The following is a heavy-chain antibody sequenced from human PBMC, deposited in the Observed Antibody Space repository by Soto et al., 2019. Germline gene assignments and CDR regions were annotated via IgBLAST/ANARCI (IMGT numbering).Heavy chain of an antibody. V-gene: IGHV3-21*01. CDR2: ISSSSSYI. J-gene: IGHJ4*02. CDR1: GFTFSSYS. Sequence: PGGSLRLSCAASGFTFSSYSMNWVRQAPGKGLEWVSSISSSSSYIYYADSVKGRFTISRDNAKNSLYLQMNSLRAEDTAVYYCAANIVVVVAADSFDYWGQGTLVTVSS. D-gene: IGHD2-15*01. CDR3: AANIVVVVAADSFDY.